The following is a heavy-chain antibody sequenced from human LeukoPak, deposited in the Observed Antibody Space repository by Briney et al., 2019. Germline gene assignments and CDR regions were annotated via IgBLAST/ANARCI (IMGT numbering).Heavy chain of an antibody. Sequence: ASVKVSCKASGGTFSSYAISWVRQAPGQGLELMGGIIPIFGTANYAQKFQGRVTITADESTSTPYMELSSLRSDDTAVYYCARDLYSRRMNYYGSGSYFAYWGQGTLVTVSS. CDR1: GGTFSSYA. CDR2: IIPIFGTA. J-gene: IGHJ4*02. D-gene: IGHD3-10*01. V-gene: IGHV1-69*13. CDR3: ARDLYSRRMNYYGSGSYFAY.